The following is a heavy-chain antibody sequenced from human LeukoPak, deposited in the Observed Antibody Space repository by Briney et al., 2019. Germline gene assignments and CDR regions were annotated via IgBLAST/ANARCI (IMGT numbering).Heavy chain of an antibody. Sequence: GGSLRLSCTTSGFTFDEHAMPWVRQAPGKGLERVAVMSNDGINKYYAGSVKGRFTISRDNSKNTLFLQMNSLRPEDTAVYYCARDPVSSALQINSDFWGQGALVTVSS. CDR2: MSNDGINK. V-gene: IGHV3-30-3*01. CDR3: ARDPVSSALQINSDF. J-gene: IGHJ4*02. CDR1: GFTFDEHA. D-gene: IGHD2-2*01.